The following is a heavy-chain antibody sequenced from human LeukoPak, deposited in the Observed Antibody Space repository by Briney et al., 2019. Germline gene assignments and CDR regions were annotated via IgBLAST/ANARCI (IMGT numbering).Heavy chain of an antibody. CDR3: ARDPYSNGYYYYYMDV. CDR1: GFTFSSYA. Sequence: GTSLRLSCADSGFTFSSYAMHWVRQAPGKGLEWVAVISYDGSNKYYADSVKGRFTISRDNSKNTLYLQMNSLRAEDTAVYYCARDPYSNGYYYYYMDVWGKGTTVTVSS. V-gene: IGHV3-30-3*01. CDR2: ISYDGSNK. J-gene: IGHJ6*03. D-gene: IGHD4-11*01.